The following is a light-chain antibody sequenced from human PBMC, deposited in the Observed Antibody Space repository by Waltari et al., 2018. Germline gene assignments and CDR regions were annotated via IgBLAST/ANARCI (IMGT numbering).Light chain of an antibody. CDR3: KSYTGSNNFKYV. CDR2: EVS. CDR1: SSDVGGYNY. V-gene: IGLV2-8*01. J-gene: IGLJ1*01. Sequence: QSALTQPPSASGSPGQSVTISCTGTSSDVGGYNYVSWYQQHPGKAPKLMIYEVSKRPAGVPDRFPGSKSGNTASLTVSGLQAEDEADYYCKSYTGSNNFKYVFGTGTKVTVL.